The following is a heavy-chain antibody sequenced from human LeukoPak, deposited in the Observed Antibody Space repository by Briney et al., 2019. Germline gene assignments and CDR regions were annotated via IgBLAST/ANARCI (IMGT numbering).Heavy chain of an antibody. Sequence: SEILSLTCAVYVGSFSGYYWSWIRQPPWKGLEWIGYIYYSGSTNYNPSLKSRVTISVDTSKNQFSLKLSSVTAADTAVYYCARCGDHHKIDYWGQGTLVTVSS. CDR3: ARCGDHHKIDY. CDR1: VGSFSGYY. D-gene: IGHD4-17*01. CDR2: IYYSGST. V-gene: IGHV4-59*01. J-gene: IGHJ4*02.